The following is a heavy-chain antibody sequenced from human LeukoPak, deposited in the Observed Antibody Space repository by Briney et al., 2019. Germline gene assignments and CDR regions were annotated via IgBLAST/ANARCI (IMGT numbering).Heavy chain of an antibody. CDR2: IDSSGTT. V-gene: IGHV4-4*07. J-gene: IGHJ4*02. CDR1: GGSFTTYY. D-gene: IGHD3-10*01. CDR3: ARYAKYYYGSRTFFFYEY. Sequence: SETLSLTCTVSGGSFTTYYWSWIRQPAGKGLEWIVHIDSSGTTNYNPSLKSRVTMSTDTSKNQFSLKLSSVTAADTAIYYCARYAKYYYGSRTFFFYEYWGQGTLLTVSS.